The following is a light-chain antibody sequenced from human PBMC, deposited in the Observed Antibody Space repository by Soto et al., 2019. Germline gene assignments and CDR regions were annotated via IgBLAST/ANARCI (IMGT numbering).Light chain of an antibody. CDR1: SSDIGGYNY. Sequence: QSALTQPASVSVSPGQSITISCTGSSSDIGGYNYVSWYQQHPGKAPQLMIYDVSYRPSGISDRFSGSKSGNTASLTISGLQPKDEADYYCSSYGASSTLFGGGTKLTVL. J-gene: IGLJ3*02. CDR3: SSYGASSTL. V-gene: IGLV2-14*03. CDR2: DVS.